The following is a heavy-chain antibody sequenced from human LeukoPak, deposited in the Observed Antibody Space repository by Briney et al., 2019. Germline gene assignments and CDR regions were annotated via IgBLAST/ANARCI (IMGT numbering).Heavy chain of an antibody. CDR1: GGTFSSYA. J-gene: IGHJ4*02. V-gene: IGHV1-69*13. D-gene: IGHD6-6*01. CDR2: IIPIFGTA. CDR3: ARAGGIAARQPFDY. Sequence: GASVKVSCKASGGTFSSYAISWVRQAPGQGLEWMGGIIPIFGTANYAQKFQGRVTITADESTSTAYMELSSLRSEDTAVYYCARAGGIAARQPFDYWGQGTLVTVSS.